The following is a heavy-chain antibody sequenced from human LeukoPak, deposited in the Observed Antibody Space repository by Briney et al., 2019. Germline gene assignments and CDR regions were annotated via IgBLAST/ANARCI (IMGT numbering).Heavy chain of an antibody. CDR2: IYHNGTL. CDR3: ATAPILRGEGGEHYKYGMDV. Sequence: SATLSLTCAVSVGSISSGNWWTWVRQSPGKGLEWIGEIYHNGTLNYNPSLKSRVTISADSFKNHFSLKLTSVTAADTAVYYCATAPILRGEGGEHYKYGMDVWGQGTTVIVSS. J-gene: IGHJ6*02. D-gene: IGHD2-2*02. V-gene: IGHV4-4*02. CDR1: VGSISSGNW.